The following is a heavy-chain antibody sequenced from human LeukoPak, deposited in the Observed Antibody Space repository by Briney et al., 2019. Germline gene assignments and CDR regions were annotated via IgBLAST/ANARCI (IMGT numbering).Heavy chain of an antibody. CDR3: ARDYYGSGRSDYYYMDV. CDR2: IYYSGST. V-gene: IGHV4-59*01. CDR1: GRSISSYY. J-gene: IGHJ6*03. D-gene: IGHD3-10*01. Sequence: SEALSLTCTVSGRSISSYYWSWIRQPPGKGQEWIGYIYYSGSTNYNPSLKSRVTISVDTSKNQFSLKLSSVTAADTAVYYCARDYYGSGRSDYYYMDVWGKGTTLTVSS.